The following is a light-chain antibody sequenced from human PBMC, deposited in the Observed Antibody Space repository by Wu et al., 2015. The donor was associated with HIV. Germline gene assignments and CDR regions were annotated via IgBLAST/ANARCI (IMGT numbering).Light chain of an antibody. CDR1: QSVSSNY. CDR3: QHYGTSRT. CDR2: GAS. Sequence: EIVLTQSPDTLSLSPGESATLSCRASQSVSSNYFAWYQKKPGQAPKLLIYGASNRATGIPYKFSGSGSGTDFTLTITRLDPEDSAVYYCQHYGTSRTFGQGTKVEIK. V-gene: IGKV3-20*01. J-gene: IGKJ1*01.